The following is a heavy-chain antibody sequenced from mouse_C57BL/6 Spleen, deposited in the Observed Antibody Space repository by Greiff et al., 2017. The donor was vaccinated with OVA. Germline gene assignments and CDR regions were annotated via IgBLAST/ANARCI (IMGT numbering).Heavy chain of an antibody. CDR2: IYPRDGST. Sequence: VQLQQSGPELVKPGASVKLSCKASGYTFTSYDINWVKQRPGQGLEWIGWIYPRDGSTKYNEKFKGKATLTVDTSSSTAYMELHSLTSEDSAVYFCASFYYYGSSYKFAYWGQGTLVTVSA. CDR3: ASFYYYGSSYKFAY. J-gene: IGHJ3*01. V-gene: IGHV1-85*01. D-gene: IGHD1-1*01. CDR1: GYTFTSYD.